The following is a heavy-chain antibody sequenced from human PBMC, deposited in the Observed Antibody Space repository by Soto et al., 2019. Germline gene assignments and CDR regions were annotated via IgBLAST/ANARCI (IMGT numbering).Heavy chain of an antibody. V-gene: IGHV3-21*01. J-gene: IGHJ4*02. CDR1: GFTFSSYS. Sequence: GGSLRLSCAASGFTFSSYSMNWVRQAPGKGLEWVSSISSSSSYIYYADSVKGRFTIPRDNAKNSLYLQMNSLRAEDTAVYYCARGAKATVTTSNYWGQGTLVTVSS. D-gene: IGHD4-17*01. CDR3: ARGAKATVTTSNY. CDR2: ISSSSSYI.